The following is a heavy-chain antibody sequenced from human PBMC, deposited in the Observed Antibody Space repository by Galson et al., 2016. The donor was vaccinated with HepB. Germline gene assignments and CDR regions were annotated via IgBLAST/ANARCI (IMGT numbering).Heavy chain of an antibody. Sequence: SVKVSCKASGYTVTTYAMNWVRQAPGQGLEWMAIINPSDGYTSYAQQFQGRLTMTSDTSSNTVYLDLSSLRSEDTAIYYCAKGEVSGSYFDYWGQGTLVTVSS. CDR1: GYTVTTYA. CDR2: INPSDGYT. D-gene: IGHD1-26*01. J-gene: IGHJ4*02. CDR3: AKGEVSGSYFDY. V-gene: IGHV1-46*01.